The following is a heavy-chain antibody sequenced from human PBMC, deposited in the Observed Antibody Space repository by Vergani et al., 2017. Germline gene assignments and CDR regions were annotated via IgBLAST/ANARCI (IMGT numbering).Heavy chain of an antibody. J-gene: IGHJ6*03. Sequence: QVQLQQWGAGLLKPSETLSLTCAVYGGSFSGYYWSWIRQPPGKGLEWIGEINHSGSTNYNPSLKSRVTISVDKSKNKFSLKLSSVTAADTAVYYCARVSRLVVLPAKTDYYYYYMDVWGKGTTVTVSS. CDR2: INHSGST. CDR3: ARVSRLVVLPAKTDYYYYYMDV. D-gene: IGHD2-2*01. V-gene: IGHV4-34*01. CDR1: GGSFSGYY.